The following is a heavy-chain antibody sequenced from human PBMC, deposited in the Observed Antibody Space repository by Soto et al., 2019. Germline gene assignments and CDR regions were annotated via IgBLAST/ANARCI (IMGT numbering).Heavy chain of an antibody. CDR1: GGTFSGYT. D-gene: IGHD1-1*01. Sequence: QVQLVQSGAEVKKPGSSVKVSCKASGGTFSGYTISGVRQAPGQGLEWMGRIIPVLGRANYAQKFQGRVTIGVDKSSTTAYMELSSLRSEDTAIYYCARDVITTALSRRLDPWGQGTLVTVSS. CDR2: IIPVLGRA. CDR3: ARDVITTALSRRLDP. J-gene: IGHJ5*02. V-gene: IGHV1-69*08.